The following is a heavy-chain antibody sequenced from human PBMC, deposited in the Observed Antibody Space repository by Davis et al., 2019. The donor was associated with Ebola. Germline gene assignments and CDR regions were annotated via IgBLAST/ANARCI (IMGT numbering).Heavy chain of an antibody. Sequence: ASVKVSCKASGYTFTGYYMHWVRQAPGQGLEWMGWINPNSGGTNYAQKFPVRVTMTRDTSIRTAYMELSRLRSDDTAVYYFARAGREACSGGRCYGGYYYYYYGMDVWGQGTTVTVSS. D-gene: IGHD2-15*01. CDR3: ARAGREACSGGRCYGGYYYYYYGMDV. J-gene: IGHJ6*02. CDR2: INPNSGGT. CDR1: GYTFTGYY. V-gene: IGHV1-2*02.